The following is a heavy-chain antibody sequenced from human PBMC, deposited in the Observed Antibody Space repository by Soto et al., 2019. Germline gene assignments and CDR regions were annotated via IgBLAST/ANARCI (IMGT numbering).Heavy chain of an antibody. J-gene: IGHJ4*02. Sequence: QVQLVESGGGVVQPGRSLRLSCAASGFTFSSYAMHWVRQAPGKGLEWVAVISYDGSNKYYADSMKGRFTISRDNSKNTLYLQMNSLRAEDTAVYYCAREGDWGQGTLVTVSS. CDR1: GFTFSSYA. V-gene: IGHV3-30-3*01. CDR2: ISYDGSNK. D-gene: IGHD3-16*01. CDR3: AREGD.